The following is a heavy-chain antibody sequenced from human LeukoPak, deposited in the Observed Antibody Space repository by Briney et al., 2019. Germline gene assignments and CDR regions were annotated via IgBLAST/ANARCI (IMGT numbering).Heavy chain of an antibody. D-gene: IGHD5-12*01. CDR2: IYYSGNT. CDR3: ARVSGYDWESFYDY. V-gene: IGHV4-39*07. J-gene: IGHJ4*02. Sequence: KSSETLSLTCTVSGVSISNYYWGWIRPAPGKGLVWIGSIYYSGNTYYNSSFKSRVTISVDTYKNQFSLKLSAVTAADTAVYYCARVSGYDWESFYDYWGQGTLVTVSS. CDR1: GVSISNYY.